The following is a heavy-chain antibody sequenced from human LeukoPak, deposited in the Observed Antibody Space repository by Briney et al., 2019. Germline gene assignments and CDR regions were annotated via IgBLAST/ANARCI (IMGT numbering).Heavy chain of an antibody. CDR2: IWYDGSNK. CDR3: ARGRLAGTPPKKNFDY. D-gene: IGHD2-15*01. CDR1: GFTFSSYG. J-gene: IGHJ4*02. Sequence: RSGGSLRLSCAASGFTFSSYGMHWVRQAPGKGLEWVAVIWYDGSNKYYADSVKGRFTISRDNSKNTLYLQMNSLRAEDTAVYYCARGRLAGTPPKKNFDYWGQGTLVTVSS. V-gene: IGHV3-33*08.